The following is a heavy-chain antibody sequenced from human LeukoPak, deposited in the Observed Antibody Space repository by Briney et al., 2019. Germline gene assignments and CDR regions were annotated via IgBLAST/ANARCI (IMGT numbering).Heavy chain of an antibody. Sequence: GGSLRLSCAASGFTFGSYWMSWVRQAPGKGLEWVANIKQDGSEKYYVDSVKGRFTISRDNAKNSLYLQMNSLRAEDTAVYYCARDIGAAAGIDYWGQGTLVTVSS. J-gene: IGHJ4*02. CDR3: ARDIGAAAGIDY. V-gene: IGHV3-7*01. CDR2: IKQDGSEK. D-gene: IGHD6-13*01. CDR1: GFTFGSYW.